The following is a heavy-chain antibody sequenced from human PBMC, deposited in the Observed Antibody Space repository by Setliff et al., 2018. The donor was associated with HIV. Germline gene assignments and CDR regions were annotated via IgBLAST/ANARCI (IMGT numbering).Heavy chain of an antibody. CDR1: GGSISSSNW. V-gene: IGHV4-4*02. J-gene: IGHJ4*02. Sequence: LSLTCAVSGGSISSSNWWSWVRQPPGKGLEWIGEIYHSGSTNYNPSLKSRVAISIDTSKNQFSLKVTSVTAADTAVYYCAKDSSTGYSSGWTYFDYWGQGTLVTVSS. D-gene: IGHD6-19*01. CDR3: AKDSSTGYSSGWTYFDY. CDR2: IYHSGST.